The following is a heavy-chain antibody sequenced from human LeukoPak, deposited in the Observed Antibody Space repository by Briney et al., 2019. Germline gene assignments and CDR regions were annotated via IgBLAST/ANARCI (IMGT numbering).Heavy chain of an antibody. CDR1: GFTVSSNY. Sequence: GGSLRLSCAASGFTVSSNYMSWVRQAPAKGLEWVSVIYSDGRIHSADSVKGRFTISRDDSKNTLSLQMNSLRAEDTAVYYCARESGYSYGLAGFFDYWGQGTLVTVSS. J-gene: IGHJ4*02. D-gene: IGHD5-18*01. CDR2: IYSDGRI. V-gene: IGHV3-53*01. CDR3: ARESGYSYGLAGFFDY.